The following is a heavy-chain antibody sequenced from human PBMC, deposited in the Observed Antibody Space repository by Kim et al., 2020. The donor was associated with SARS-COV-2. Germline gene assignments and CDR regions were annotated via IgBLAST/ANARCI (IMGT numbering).Heavy chain of an antibody. CDR3: ARDLPRDQSYSSGWYWGRGYYYYYGMDV. CDR1: GYTFTGYY. D-gene: IGHD6-19*01. Sequence: ASVKVSCKASGYTFTGYYMHWVRQAPGQGLEWMGWINPNSGGTNYAQKFQGRVTMTRDTSISTAYMELSRLRSDDTAVYYCARDLPRDQSYSSGWYWGRGYYYYYGMDVWGQGTTVTVS. J-gene: IGHJ6*02. V-gene: IGHV1-2*02. CDR2: INPNSGGT.